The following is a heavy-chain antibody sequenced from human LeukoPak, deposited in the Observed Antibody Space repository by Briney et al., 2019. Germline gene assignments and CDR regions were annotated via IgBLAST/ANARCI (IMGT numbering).Heavy chain of an antibody. CDR2: IYYSGSGST. D-gene: IGHD3-22*01. Sequence: RASETLSLTCTVSGGSISSYYWNWIRQPPGKGLEWIGYIYYSGSGSTNYNPSLKSRVTISVDTSKNQFSLKLSSVTAADTAVYYCARLPLAPGYYYDPKDFDYWGQGTLVTVSS. CDR3: ARLPLAPGYYYDPKDFDY. J-gene: IGHJ4*02. CDR1: GGSISSYY. V-gene: IGHV4-59*01.